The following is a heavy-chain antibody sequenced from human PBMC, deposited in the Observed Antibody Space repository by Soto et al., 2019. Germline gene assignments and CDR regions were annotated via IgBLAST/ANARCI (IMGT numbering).Heavy chain of an antibody. CDR2: ISSSSSYI. D-gene: IGHD5-18*01. V-gene: IGHV3-21*01. CDR1: GFTFSSYS. J-gene: IGHJ4*02. CDR3: ARGMRIQLEFDY. Sequence: NPGGSLRLSCAASGFTFSSYSMNWVRQAPGKGLEWVSSISSSSSYIYYADSVKGRFTISRDNAKNSLYLQMNSLRAEDTAVYYCARGMRIQLEFDYWGQGTLVTVSS.